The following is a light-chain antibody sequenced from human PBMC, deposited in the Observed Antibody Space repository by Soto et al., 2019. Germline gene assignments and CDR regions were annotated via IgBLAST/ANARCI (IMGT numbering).Light chain of an antibody. V-gene: IGKV3-15*01. CDR1: QRVSSN. CDR3: QQYNNWPIT. CDR2: GAS. J-gene: IGKJ5*01. Sequence: ERVMTQSPATLSVSPGERATLSCRASQRVSSNLAWYQQKPGQAPRLFIYGASTRVTGIPPRFSGSGSGTEFTLTISSLQSEDFAVYYCQQYNNWPITFGQGTRLEIK.